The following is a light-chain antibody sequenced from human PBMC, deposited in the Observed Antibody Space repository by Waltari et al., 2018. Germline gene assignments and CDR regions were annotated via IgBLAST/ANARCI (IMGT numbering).Light chain of an antibody. CDR3: QQYNSYPWT. V-gene: IGKV1-5*01. CDR1: QRISSW. CDR2: DAS. J-gene: IGKJ1*01. Sequence: DIQMTQSPSTLSASVGDRVTITSRASQRISSWLAWYQQKPGKAPKLLIYDASSLESGVPSRFSGSGSGTEFTLTISSLQPDDFATYYCQQYNSYPWTFGQGTKVEIK.